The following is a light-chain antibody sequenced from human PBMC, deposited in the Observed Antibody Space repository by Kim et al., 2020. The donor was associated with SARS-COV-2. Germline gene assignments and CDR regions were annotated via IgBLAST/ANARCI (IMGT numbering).Light chain of an antibody. J-gene: IGKJ1*01. CDR1: QSISSW. CDR3: QQYNSYWT. CDR2: KAS. V-gene: IGKV1-5*03. Sequence: SVGDRVTITCRASQSISSWLAWYQQKPGKAPKLLIYKASSLESGVPSRFSGSGSGTEFTLTISSLQPDDFATYYCQQYNSYWTFGQGTKVEIK.